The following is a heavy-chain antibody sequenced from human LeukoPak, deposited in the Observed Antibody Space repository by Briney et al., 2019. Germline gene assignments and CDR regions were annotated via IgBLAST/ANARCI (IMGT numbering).Heavy chain of an antibody. CDR3: ARDEYYYDSSGYYFPGGLHC. D-gene: IGHD3-22*01. Sequence: GGSLRLSCAASGFTFSSYSMNWVRQAPGKGLEWVSYISSRSRTIYYADSVKGRFTISRDNAKNSLYLQMNSLRAEDTAVYYCARDEYYYDSSGYYFPGGLHCWGQGTLVTVSS. CDR2: ISSRSRTI. V-gene: IGHV3-48*01. J-gene: IGHJ4*02. CDR1: GFTFSSYS.